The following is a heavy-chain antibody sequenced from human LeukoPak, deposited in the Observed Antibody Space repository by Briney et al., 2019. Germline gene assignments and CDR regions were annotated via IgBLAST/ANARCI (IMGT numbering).Heavy chain of an antibody. Sequence: PGGSLRLSCAASGFTFSNFGMHWVRQAPGKGLEWVAVISYDGSNKYYADSVKGRFTISRDNSKNTLYLQMNSLRAEDTAVYYCAKEVLRYFDGGAFDIWGQGTMVTVSS. CDR1: GFTFSNFG. D-gene: IGHD3-9*01. CDR3: AKEVLRYFDGGAFDI. CDR2: ISYDGSNK. J-gene: IGHJ3*02. V-gene: IGHV3-30*18.